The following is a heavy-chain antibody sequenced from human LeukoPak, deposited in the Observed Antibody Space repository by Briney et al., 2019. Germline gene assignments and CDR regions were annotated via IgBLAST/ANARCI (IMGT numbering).Heavy chain of an antibody. CDR2: IYYSGST. V-gene: IGHV4-59*01. CDR1: GGSISSYY. CDR3: ASSLYYYGSAHFDP. Sequence: PSETLSLTCTVSGGSISSYYWSWIRQPPGKGLEWIGYIYYSGSTNYNPSLKSRVTISVDTSKNQFSLKLSSVTAADTAVYYCASSLYYYGSAHFDPWGQGTLVTVSS. D-gene: IGHD3-10*01. J-gene: IGHJ5*02.